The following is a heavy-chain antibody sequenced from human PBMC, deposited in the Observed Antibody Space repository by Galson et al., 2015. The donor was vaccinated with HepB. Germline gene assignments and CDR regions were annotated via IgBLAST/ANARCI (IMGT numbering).Heavy chain of an antibody. Sequence: LRLSCAASGFTFSSYAMSWVRQAPGKGLEWVSAISGSGGSTYYADSVKGRFTISRDNSKNTLYLQMNSLRAEDTAVYYCAKPHSSGWYALDYWGQGTLVTVSS. CDR3: AKPHSSGWYALDY. J-gene: IGHJ4*02. V-gene: IGHV3-23*01. D-gene: IGHD6-19*01. CDR1: GFTFSSYA. CDR2: ISGSGGST.